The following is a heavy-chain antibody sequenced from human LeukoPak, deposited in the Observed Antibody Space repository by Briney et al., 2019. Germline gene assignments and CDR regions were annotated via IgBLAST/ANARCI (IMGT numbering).Heavy chain of an antibody. Sequence: TXXXXGGXISTYYWSWIRQPPGKGLEWIGYIYYIGSTDYNPSLKSRVTISVDTSKNQFSLKLNSVTAADTAVYYCARGGCSGGGCYSFYYGMDVWGKGTTVTVSS. J-gene: IGHJ6*04. CDR2: IYYIGST. CDR1: GGXISTYY. D-gene: IGHD2-15*01. V-gene: IGHV4-59*01. CDR3: ARGGCSGGGCYSFYYGMDV.